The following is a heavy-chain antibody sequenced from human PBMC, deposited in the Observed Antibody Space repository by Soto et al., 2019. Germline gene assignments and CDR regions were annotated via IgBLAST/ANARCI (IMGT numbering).Heavy chain of an antibody. CDR1: GYTFTSYG. V-gene: IGHV1-18*01. Sequence: ASLKVSCKTSGYTFTSYGISWGRQTPGQGLEWMGWISAYNGNTNYAQKLQGRVTMTTDTSTSTAYMELRSLRSDDTAVYYCASSSEYSSSSPAFDIWGQGTMVTVSS. D-gene: IGHD6-6*01. CDR2: ISAYNGNT. CDR3: ASSSEYSSSSPAFDI. J-gene: IGHJ3*02.